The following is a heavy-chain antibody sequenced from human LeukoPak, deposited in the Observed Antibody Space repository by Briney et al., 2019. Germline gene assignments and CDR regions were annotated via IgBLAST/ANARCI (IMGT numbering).Heavy chain of an antibody. D-gene: IGHD3-22*01. Sequence: GASVKVSCKTSGYTFTGYYIHWVRQAPGQGLEWIGWINPNNGGTNYAQKFQDRVTMTRDTSISTAYMELSRLTSDDTAVYYCARDQNFYGSGGYYGIDCWGQGTLVTVSS. CDR1: GYTFTGYY. J-gene: IGHJ4*02. CDR3: ARDQNFYGSGGYYGIDC. V-gene: IGHV1-2*02. CDR2: INPNNGGT.